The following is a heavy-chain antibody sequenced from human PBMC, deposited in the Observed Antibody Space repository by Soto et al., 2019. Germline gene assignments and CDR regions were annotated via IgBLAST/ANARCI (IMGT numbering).Heavy chain of an antibody. J-gene: IGHJ4*02. V-gene: IGHV3-66*01. Sequence: GGSLRLSCAASGFSVSTYYMTWVRQAPGKGLECVSVLYSDGRTYYADSVQGRFTISADKSKNSVYLQMHSVRVEDTAVYHCGRVRDASAWFFDYWGQGSQVTVSS. CDR3: GRVRDASAWFFDY. CDR2: LYSDGRT. CDR1: GFSVSTYY. D-gene: IGHD2-15*01.